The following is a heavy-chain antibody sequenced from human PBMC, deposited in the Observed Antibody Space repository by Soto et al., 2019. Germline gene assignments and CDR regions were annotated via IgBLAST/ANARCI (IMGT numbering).Heavy chain of an antibody. J-gene: IGHJ3*02. V-gene: IGHV4-34*01. D-gene: IGHD3-22*01. CDR3: ARRTYYYDSSGGDDAFDI. CDR2: INHSGST. CDR1: GGSFSGYY. Sequence: SETLSLTCAVYGGSFSGYYWSWIRQPPGKGLEWIGEINHSGSTNYNPSLKSRVTISVDTSKNQFSLKLSSVTAADTAVYYCARRTYYYDSSGGDDAFDIWGQGTMVT.